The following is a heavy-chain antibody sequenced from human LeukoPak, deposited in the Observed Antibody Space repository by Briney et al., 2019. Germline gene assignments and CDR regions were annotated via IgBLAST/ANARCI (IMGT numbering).Heavy chain of an antibody. CDR3: ARSPLDTAMVTDY. Sequence: SETLSLTCTVSGGSISSYYWSWIRQPPGKGLEWNGYIYYSGSTNYNPSLKSRVTISVDTSKNQFSLKLSSVTAADTAVYYCARSPLDTAMVTDYWGQGTLVTVSS. J-gene: IGHJ4*02. CDR1: GGSISSYY. D-gene: IGHD5-18*01. CDR2: IYYSGST. V-gene: IGHV4-59*01.